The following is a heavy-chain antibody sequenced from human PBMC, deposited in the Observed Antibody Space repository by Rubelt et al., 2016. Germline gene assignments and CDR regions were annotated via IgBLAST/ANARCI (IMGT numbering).Heavy chain of an antibody. D-gene: IGHD2/OR15-2a*01. J-gene: IGHJ6*02. CDR2: ISYSGST. V-gene: IGHV4-39*01. CDR1: GGSISSSSYY. CDR3: ASFLRGYYYYGMDV. Sequence: QLQLQESGPGLVKPSETLSLTCTVSGGSISSSSYYWGWIRQPPGKGLEWIGSISYSGSTFYNPSLKSRVTISVDTSKNQVSRKLISVTAADTAVYFCASFLRGYYYYGMDVWGQGTTVTVSS.